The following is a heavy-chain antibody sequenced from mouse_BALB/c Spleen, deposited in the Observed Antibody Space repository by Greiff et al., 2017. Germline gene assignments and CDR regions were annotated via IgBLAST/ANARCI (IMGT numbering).Heavy chain of an antibody. CDR2: ISNLAYSI. D-gene: IGHD1-1*01. J-gene: IGHJ3*01. V-gene: IGHV5-15*02. CDR1: GFTFSDYG. CDR3: ARDWGSTVGDWFAY. Sequence: EVHLVESGGGLVQPGGPRKLSCAASGFTFSDYGMAWVRQAPGKGPEWVAFISNLAYSIYYADTVTGRFTISRENAKNTLYLEMSSLRSEDTAMYYCARDWGSTVGDWFAYWGQGTLVTVSA.